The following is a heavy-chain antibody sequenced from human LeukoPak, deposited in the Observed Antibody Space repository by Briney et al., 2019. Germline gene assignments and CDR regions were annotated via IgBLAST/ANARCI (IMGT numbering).Heavy chain of an antibody. CDR3: ARNQERGYSFSFA. CDR1: GFTFSSYG. Sequence: GGSLRLSCAASGFTFSSYGMHWVRQAPGKGLEWVALIWYDGSNKYYADSVKGRFTVSRDNSKNTLYLQMNSLRAEDTAVYYCARNQERGYSFSFAWGQGTLVTVSS. J-gene: IGHJ4*02. D-gene: IGHD1-1*01. CDR2: IWYDGSNK. V-gene: IGHV3-33*01.